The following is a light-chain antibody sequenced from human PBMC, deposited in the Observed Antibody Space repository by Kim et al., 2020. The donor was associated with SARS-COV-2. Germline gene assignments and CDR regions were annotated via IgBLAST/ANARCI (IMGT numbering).Light chain of an antibody. CDR2: KDS. CDR3: QSADSSGTCV. Sequence: SYELTQPPSVSVSPGQTARITCSGDALPKQYAYWYQQKPGQAPVLVIYKDSERPSGIPERFSGSSSGTTVTLTISGVQAEDEADYYCQSADSSGTCVFGG. V-gene: IGLV3-25*03. CDR1: ALPKQY. J-gene: IGLJ3*02.